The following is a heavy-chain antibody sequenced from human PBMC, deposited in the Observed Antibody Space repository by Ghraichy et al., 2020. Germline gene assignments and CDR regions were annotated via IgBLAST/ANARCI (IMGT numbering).Heavy chain of an antibody. Sequence: GGSLRLSCAASGFTFSRYWMSWVRQAPGKGLEWVANIKEDGSEKYYVDSVKGRFTISRDNARNSLYLQMNSLRVEDTAVYYCARGFGNTDYYYGMDVWGQGTTVTVSS. CDR1: GFTFSRYW. V-gene: IGHV3-7*03. CDR3: ARGFGNTDYYYGMDV. CDR2: IKEDGSEK. J-gene: IGHJ6*02. D-gene: IGHD4-23*01.